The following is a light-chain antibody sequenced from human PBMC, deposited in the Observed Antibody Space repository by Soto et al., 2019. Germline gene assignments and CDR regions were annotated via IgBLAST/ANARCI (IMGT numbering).Light chain of an antibody. CDR3: SSYTVINTAV. CDR1: SSDVGAYNY. CDR2: EVD. V-gene: IGLV2-14*01. J-gene: IGLJ3*02. Sequence: QSALTQPASVSGSPGQSISISCTGSSSDVGAYNYVAWYQQKPGKAPKLLIYEVDNRPSGISHRFSGSKSGNTASLTISGLRTEDEADYYCSSYTVINTAVFGGGTKLTVL.